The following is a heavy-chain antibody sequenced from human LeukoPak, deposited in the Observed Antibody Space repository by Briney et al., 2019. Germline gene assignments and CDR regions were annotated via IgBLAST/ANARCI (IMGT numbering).Heavy chain of an antibody. CDR3: AKGSYCSSTSCYWSDFDY. CDR2: INPNSGGT. D-gene: IGHD2-2*01. CDR1: GYTFTGYY. V-gene: IGHV1-2*04. Sequence: ASVKVSCKASGYTFTGYYMHWVRQAPGQGLEWMGWINPNSGGTNYAQKFQGWVTMTRDTSISTAYMELSRLRSDDTAVYYCAKGSYCSSTSCYWSDFDYWGQGTLVTVSS. J-gene: IGHJ4*02.